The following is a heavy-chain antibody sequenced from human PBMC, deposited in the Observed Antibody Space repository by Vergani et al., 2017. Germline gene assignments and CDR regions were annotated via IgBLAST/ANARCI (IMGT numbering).Heavy chain of an antibody. D-gene: IGHD3-22*01. CDR3: ARLGYDSSGYYYPGRIYYYYMDV. CDR1: GYTFTSYY. CDR2: IKPSGGST. J-gene: IGHJ6*03. V-gene: IGHV1-46*01. Sequence: QVQLVQSGAEVKKPGASVKVSCKASGYTFTSYYMHWVRQAPGQGLEWMGIIKPSGGSTSYAQKFQGRVTMTRDTSTSTVYMELSSPRSEDTAVYYCARLGYDSSGYYYPGRIYYYYMDVWGKGTTVTVSS.